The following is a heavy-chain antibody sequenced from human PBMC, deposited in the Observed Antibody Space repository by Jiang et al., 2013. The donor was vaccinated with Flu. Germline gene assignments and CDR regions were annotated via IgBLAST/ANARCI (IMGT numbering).Heavy chain of an antibody. V-gene: IGHV5-51*03. Sequence: SGAEVKKPGESLKISCKGSGYSFTSYWISWVRQMPGKGLEWMGIIYPGDSDTRYSPSFQGQVTISADKSISTAYLQWSSLKASDTAMYYCARVESSGWSTGAFDIWGQGTMVTVSS. CDR3: ARVESSGWSTGAFDI. J-gene: IGHJ3*02. CDR1: GYSFTSYW. CDR2: IYPGDSDT. D-gene: IGHD6-19*01.